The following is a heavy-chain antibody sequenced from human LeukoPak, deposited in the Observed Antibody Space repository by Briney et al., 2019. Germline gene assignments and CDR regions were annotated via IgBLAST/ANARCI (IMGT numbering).Heavy chain of an antibody. CDR1: GYTFTGYY. D-gene: IGHD6-13*01. J-gene: IGHJ3*02. CDR3: ARAEAYSSSWSRGSDAFDI. Sequence: GASVKVSCKASGYTFTGYYMHWVRQAPGQGLEWMGWINAGNGNTKYSQKFQGRVTITRDTSASTAYMELSSLRSEDTAVYYCARAEAYSSSWSRGSDAFDIWGQGTMVTVSS. CDR2: INAGNGNT. V-gene: IGHV1-3*01.